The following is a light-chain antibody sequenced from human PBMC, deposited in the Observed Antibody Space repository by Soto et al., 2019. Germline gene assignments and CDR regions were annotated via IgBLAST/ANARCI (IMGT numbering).Light chain of an antibody. CDR1: SSNIGSNY. V-gene: IGLV1-47*02. J-gene: IGLJ2*01. Sequence: QSVLTQPPSASGTPGQRVTISCSGSSSNIGSNYVYWYQQLPGTAPKLLIYSNNQRPSGVPDRVSGSKSGTSASLAISGLRSEDEADYYCAAWDDSLSGPEVVFGGGTKLTVL. CDR2: SNN. CDR3: AAWDDSLSGPEVV.